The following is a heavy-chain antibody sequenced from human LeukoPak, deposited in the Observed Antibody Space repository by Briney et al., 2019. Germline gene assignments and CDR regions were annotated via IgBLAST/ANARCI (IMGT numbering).Heavy chain of an antibody. CDR2: MSYDGSNK. V-gene: IGHV3-30-3*01. J-gene: IGHJ5*02. Sequence: GGSLRLSCVASGFTFSGYNMHWVRQAPGKGLEWVAVMSYDGSNKYYADSVEGRFTISRDNSKNTLYLQMSSLRAEDTGVYYCARENRGSRWLDPWGQGILVTVSS. D-gene: IGHD2/OR15-2a*01. CDR3: ARENRGSRWLDP. CDR1: GFTFSGYN.